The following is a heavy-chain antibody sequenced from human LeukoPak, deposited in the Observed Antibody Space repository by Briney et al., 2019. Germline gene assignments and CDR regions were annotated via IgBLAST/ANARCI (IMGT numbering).Heavy chain of an antibody. D-gene: IGHD4-23*01. CDR3: ARGGYGGNSDNFDY. CDR1: GFTFSTYS. J-gene: IGHJ4*02. V-gene: IGHV3-21*01. Sequence: GGSLRLSCAASGFTFSTYSMNWVRQAPGKGLEWVSCISTSSNYIYYADSVKGRFTISRDNAKNSLYLQMNSLRAEDTAVYYCARGGYGGNSDNFDYWGQGTLVTVSS. CDR2: ISTSSNYI.